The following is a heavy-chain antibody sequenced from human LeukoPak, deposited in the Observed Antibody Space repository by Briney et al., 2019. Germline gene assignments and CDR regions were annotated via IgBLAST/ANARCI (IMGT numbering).Heavy chain of an antibody. V-gene: IGHV3-48*01. D-gene: IGHD2-15*01. CDR2: ISSSSSTI. CDR1: GFTFSSYS. Sequence: GGSLGLSCAASGFTFSSYSMNWVRQAPGKGLEWVSYISSSSSTIYYADSVKGRFTISRDNAKNSLYLQMNSLRAEDTAVYYCARSALDIVVVVAATNYFDYWGQGTLVTVSS. CDR3: ARSALDIVVVVAATNYFDY. J-gene: IGHJ4*02.